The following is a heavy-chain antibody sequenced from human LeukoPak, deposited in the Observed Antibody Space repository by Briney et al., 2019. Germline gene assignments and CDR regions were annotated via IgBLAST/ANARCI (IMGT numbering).Heavy chain of an antibody. CDR3: AKHAVVDAFPRYFEH. D-gene: IGHD5-12*01. Sequence: SETLSLTCTVSGDSINTKNCYWGWIRQPPGRGLEWIGSFYYGGNTYYNPSHKSRVTISVDTSNNQFSLKVSSVIAADTAVYYCAKHAVVDAFPRYFEHWGQGTLVTVSS. V-gene: IGHV4-39*01. J-gene: IGHJ4*03. CDR2: FYYGGNT. CDR1: GDSINTKNCY.